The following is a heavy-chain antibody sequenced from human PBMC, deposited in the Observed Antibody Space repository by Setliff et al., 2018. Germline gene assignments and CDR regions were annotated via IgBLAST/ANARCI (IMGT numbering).Heavy chain of an antibody. V-gene: IGHV3-11*04. CDR3: ARDGVFYAMDV. J-gene: IGHJ6*02. D-gene: IGHD3-10*01. Sequence: GGSLRLSCAASGFSFSYYYMSWIRQAPGKGLEWLSKISGDGITIYYADSVRGRFTISRDNAKDSLYLQMNSLRAEDTALYYCARDGVFYAMDVWGRGTTVTVSS. CDR1: GFSFSYYY. CDR2: ISGDGITI.